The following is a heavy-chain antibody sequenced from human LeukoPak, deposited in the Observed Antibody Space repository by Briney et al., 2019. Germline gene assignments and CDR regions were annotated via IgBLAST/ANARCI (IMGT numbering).Heavy chain of an antibody. V-gene: IGHV4-39*07. Sequence: SETPSLTCTVSGGSISSSSYYWGWIRQPPGKGLEWIGSIYYSGSTYYNPSLKSRVTISVDTSKNQFSLKLSSVTAADTAVYYWARDNMYYDFWSGRRDAFDIWGQGTMVTVSS. CDR2: IYYSGST. J-gene: IGHJ3*02. CDR1: GGSISSSSYY. D-gene: IGHD3-3*01. CDR3: ARDNMYYDFWSGRRDAFDI.